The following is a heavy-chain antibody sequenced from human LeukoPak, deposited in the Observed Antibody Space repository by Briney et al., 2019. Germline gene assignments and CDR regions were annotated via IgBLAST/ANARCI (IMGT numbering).Heavy chain of an antibody. Sequence: PGGSLRLSCAASGFTFSSYAMSWVRQAPGKRLEWVSAISGSGGSTYYADSVKGRFTISRDNSKNTLYLQMNSLRAEDTAVYYCAKDLSYDSSGYFDYWGQGTLVTVSS. D-gene: IGHD3-22*01. CDR3: AKDLSYDSSGYFDY. CDR2: ISGSGGST. V-gene: IGHV3-23*01. J-gene: IGHJ4*02. CDR1: GFTFSSYA.